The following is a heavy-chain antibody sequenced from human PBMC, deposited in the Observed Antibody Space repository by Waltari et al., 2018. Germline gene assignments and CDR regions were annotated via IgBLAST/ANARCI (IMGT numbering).Heavy chain of an antibody. J-gene: IGHJ4*02. Sequence: EVQLVESGGGLVQPGGSLRLSCAASGFTFSSYSMTWVRQAPGKGREWVSYISSSSSTIYDADSVKGRFTISRDNAKNSLYLQMNSLRAEDTAVYYCASWRRERPGGFDYWGQGTLVTVSS. CDR1: GFTFSSYS. V-gene: IGHV3-48*04. CDR2: ISSSSSTI. CDR3: ASWRRERPGGFDY.